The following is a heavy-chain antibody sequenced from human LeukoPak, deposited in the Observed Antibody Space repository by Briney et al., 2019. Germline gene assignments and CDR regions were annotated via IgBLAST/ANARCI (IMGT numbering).Heavy chain of an antibody. Sequence: ASVKVSCKASGYTFTGYYMHWVRQAPGQGLEWMGWINPNSGGTNYAQKFQGRVTMSRDTSISTAYMELSRLRSDDTAVYYCAREDYEQDALDIWGQGTMVTVSS. CDR2: INPNSGGT. V-gene: IGHV1-2*02. J-gene: IGHJ3*02. CDR3: AREDYEQDALDI. CDR1: GYTFTGYY. D-gene: IGHD3-16*01.